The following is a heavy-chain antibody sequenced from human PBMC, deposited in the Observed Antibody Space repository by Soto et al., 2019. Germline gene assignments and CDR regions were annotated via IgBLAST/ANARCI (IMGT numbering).Heavy chain of an antibody. Sequence: EVQLVESGGGLVQRGGSLRLSCVASGFTFSVYSMNWVRQAPGKGLEWFSYITSNTKHIKYADSVKGRFTISRDNAKNLVYLRMRGLNDDDTAVYYCARSVAGHFDYWGQGTVVTVSS. J-gene: IGHJ4*02. D-gene: IGHD6-19*01. V-gene: IGHV3-48*02. CDR3: ARSVAGHFDY. CDR1: GFTFSVYS. CDR2: ITSNTKHI.